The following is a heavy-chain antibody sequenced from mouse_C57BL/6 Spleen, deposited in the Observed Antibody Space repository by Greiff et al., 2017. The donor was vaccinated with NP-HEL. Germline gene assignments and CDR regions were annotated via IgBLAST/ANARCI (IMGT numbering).Heavy chain of an antibody. CDR2: SRNKANDYTT. Sequence: EVKLMESGGGLVQSGRSLRLSCATSGFTFSDFYMEWVRQAPGKGLEWIAASRNKANDYTTEYSASVKGRFIVSRDTSQSILYLQMNALRAEDTAIYYCARDALPYYGSSYWYFDVWGTGTTVTVSS. CDR3: ARDALPYYGSSYWYFDV. J-gene: IGHJ1*03. CDR1: GFTFSDFY. V-gene: IGHV7-1*01. D-gene: IGHD1-1*01.